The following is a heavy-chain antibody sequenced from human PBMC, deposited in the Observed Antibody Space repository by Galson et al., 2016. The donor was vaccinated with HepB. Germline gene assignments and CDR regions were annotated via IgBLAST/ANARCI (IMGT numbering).Heavy chain of an antibody. V-gene: IGHV1-69*13. CDR2: IIPIFGKR. CDR1: GGTFNSYI. CDR3: ARSYYMSTEGYRPFDS. Sequence: SVKVSCKAFGGTFNSYIINWVRQAPGQGLEWIGGIIPIFGKRNYAQNFQGRVTITADESTTTASMELISLRSEDTAVYFCARSYYMSTEGYRPFDSWSQGTLVTVSS. J-gene: IGHJ4*02. D-gene: IGHD5-18*01.